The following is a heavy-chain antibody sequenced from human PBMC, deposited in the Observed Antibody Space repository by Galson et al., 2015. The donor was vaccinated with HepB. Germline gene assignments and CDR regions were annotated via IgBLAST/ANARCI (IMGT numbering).Heavy chain of an antibody. CDR1: GDSVFSNSAA. D-gene: IGHD4-17*01. V-gene: IGHV6-1*01. J-gene: IGHJ4*02. CDR3: ARGNDYGDYYFDS. CDR2: TYYRSKWST. Sequence: CAISGDSVFSNSAAWNRIRQSPSRGLEWLGRTYYRSKWSTNYAVSVRGRITINPDTSKNQFSLQLNSVTPDDTAVYYCARGNDYGDYYFDSWGQGTLVTVSS.